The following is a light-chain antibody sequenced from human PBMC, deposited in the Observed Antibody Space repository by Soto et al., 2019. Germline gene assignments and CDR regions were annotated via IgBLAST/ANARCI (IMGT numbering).Light chain of an antibody. CDR3: QQTYSTPPIT. J-gene: IGKJ5*01. CDR2: AAS. Sequence: DIQMTQSPSSLSASLGDRVTITCRASQSISSQLNWYQQKPGKAPKLLIYAASSLQSGVPSRFSGSGSGTYFTLTISSLQPDDFAIYYCQQTYSTPPITFGQGTRVDIK. CDR1: QSISSQ. V-gene: IGKV1-39*01.